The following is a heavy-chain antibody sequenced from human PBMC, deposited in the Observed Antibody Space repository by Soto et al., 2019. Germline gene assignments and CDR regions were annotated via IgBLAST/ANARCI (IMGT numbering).Heavy chain of an antibody. V-gene: IGHV4-39*01. Sequence: QLQLQESGPGLVKPSETLSLTCTVSGGSISSSSYYWGWIRQPPGKVLEWIGSIYYSGSTYYNPSLKSRVTISVDTAKNQFSLKLSSVTAADTAVYYCARPRESSGWPPMDWFDPWGQGTLVTVSS. CDR3: ARPRESSGWPPMDWFDP. CDR1: GGSISSSSYY. J-gene: IGHJ5*02. D-gene: IGHD6-19*01. CDR2: IYYSGST.